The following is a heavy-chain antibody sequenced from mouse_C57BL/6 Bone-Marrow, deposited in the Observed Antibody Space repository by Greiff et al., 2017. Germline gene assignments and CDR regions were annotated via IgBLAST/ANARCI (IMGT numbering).Heavy chain of an antibody. CDR2: IYPGGGYT. J-gene: IGHJ1*03. D-gene: IGHD6-1*01. CDR3: ARSRLWDWYFDV. Sequence: QVHVQQSGAALVMSPTSVKMSCTASGYTFTNYWIGWAKQRPGHGLEWIGDIYPGGGYTNYNEKFKGKATLTADKSSSTAYMQFSSLTSEDSAIYYCARSRLWDWYFDVWGTGTTVTVSS. V-gene: IGHV1-63*01. CDR1: GYTFTNYW.